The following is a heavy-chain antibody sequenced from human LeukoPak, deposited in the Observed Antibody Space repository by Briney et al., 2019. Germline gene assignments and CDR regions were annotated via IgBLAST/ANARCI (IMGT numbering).Heavy chain of an antibody. CDR3: AKEFSYGSGFDY. CDR2: ISYDGSNK. V-gene: IGHV3-30*18. Sequence: PGGSLRLSCAASGFTFSSFGMHWVRQAPGKGLEWVAVISYDGSNKYYADSAKGRFTISRDNSKNTLYLQMNSLRAEDTAVYYCAKEFSYGSGFDYWGQGTLVTVSS. CDR1: GFTFSSFG. J-gene: IGHJ4*02. D-gene: IGHD5-18*01.